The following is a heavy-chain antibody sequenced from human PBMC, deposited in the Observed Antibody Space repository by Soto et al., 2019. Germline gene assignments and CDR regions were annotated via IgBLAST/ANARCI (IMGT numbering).Heavy chain of an antibody. CDR1: GFTFSSYA. V-gene: IGHV3-30-3*01. Sequence: GGSLRLSCAASGFTFSSYAMHWVRQAPGKGLEWVAVISYDGSNKYYADSVKGRFTISRDNSKNTLYLQMNSLRAEDTAVYYCARDRRGLIVVVPAAMGYYYRMDVRGPGTKVT. J-gene: IGHJ6*02. CDR3: ARDRRGLIVVVPAAMGYYYRMDV. CDR2: ISYDGSNK. D-gene: IGHD2-2*01.